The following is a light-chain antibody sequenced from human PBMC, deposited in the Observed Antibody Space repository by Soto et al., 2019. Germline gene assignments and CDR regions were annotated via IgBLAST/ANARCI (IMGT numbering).Light chain of an antibody. J-gene: IGLJ2*01. Sequence: QSVLTQSSSASASLGYSVTLTCTLSSGHSSCIIAWHQQQPGKAPRYLLKLEDGGNYNKGSGVPDRFSGSSSGAARYLTVSNLQSEDEADYYCDTCASNTVIFGGGTKVTVL. CDR2: LEDGGNY. CDR3: DTCASNTVI. V-gene: IGLV4-60*03. CDR1: SGHSSCI.